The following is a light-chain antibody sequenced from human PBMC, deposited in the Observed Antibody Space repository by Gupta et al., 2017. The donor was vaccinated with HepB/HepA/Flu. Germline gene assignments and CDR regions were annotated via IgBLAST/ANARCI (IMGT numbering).Light chain of an antibody. CDR3: CSYAGSYTYV. J-gene: IGLJ1*01. CDR1: SSDVGGYNY. V-gene: IGLV2-11*01. Sequence: QSALTQPRSVSGSPGQSVTISCTGTSSDVGGYNYVSWYQQPPGKAPKLMIYDVSKRPSGVPDRFSGSKSGNTASLTISGFQAEDEADYYCCSYAGSYTYVFGTGTKVTVL. CDR2: DVS.